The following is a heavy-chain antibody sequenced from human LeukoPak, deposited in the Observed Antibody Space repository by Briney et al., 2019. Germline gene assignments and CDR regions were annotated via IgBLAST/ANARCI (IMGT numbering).Heavy chain of an antibody. Sequence: GRSLRLSCAASGFTFDDYAMHWVRQAPGKGLEWVSGISWNSGSIGYADSVKGRFTISRDNAKHSLYLQMNSLRAEDMALYYCAKDMSRGGFDYWGQGTLVTVSS. CDR3: AKDMSRGGFDY. CDR2: ISWNSGSI. J-gene: IGHJ4*02. CDR1: GFTFDDYA. V-gene: IGHV3-9*03. D-gene: IGHD3-16*01.